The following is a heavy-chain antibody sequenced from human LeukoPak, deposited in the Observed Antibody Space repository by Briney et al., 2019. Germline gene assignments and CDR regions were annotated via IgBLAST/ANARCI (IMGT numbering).Heavy chain of an antibody. V-gene: IGHV3-11*01. J-gene: IGHJ6*02. D-gene: IGHD3-3*01. CDR1: GFTFSDYY. CDR3: ARELGSYDFWSGSVSYYYYYGMDV. CDR2: ISSSGSTI. Sequence: GGSLRLSCAASGFTFSDYYMSWIRQAPGKGLEWVSYISSSGSTIYYADSVKGRFTISRDNAKNSLYLQMNSLRAEDTAVYYRARELGSYDFWSGSVSYYYYYGMDVWGQGTTVTVSS.